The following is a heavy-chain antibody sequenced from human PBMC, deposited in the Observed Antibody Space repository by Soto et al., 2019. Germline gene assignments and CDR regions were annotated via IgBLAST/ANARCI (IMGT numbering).Heavy chain of an antibody. Sequence: QVQLVESGGGVVQPGRSLRLSCAASGFTFTRYGMHWVRQAPGKGLEWVAVIVYDGSEKYYGDSVKGRFTISRDNSKNTLYLQMNSLRADDTAVYYCAKDSHSVFDSTSSARYDFYSGMDVWGQGTTVTVSS. CDR1: GFTFTRYG. J-gene: IGHJ6*02. V-gene: IGHV3-30*18. CDR3: AKDSHSVFDSTSSARYDFYSGMDV. CDR2: IVYDGSEK. D-gene: IGHD6-6*01.